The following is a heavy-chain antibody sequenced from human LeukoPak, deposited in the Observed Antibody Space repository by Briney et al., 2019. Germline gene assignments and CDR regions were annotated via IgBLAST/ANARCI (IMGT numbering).Heavy chain of an antibody. Sequence: GASVKVSCKASGYTFTGYYMHRVRQAPGQGLEWMGWINPNSGGTNYAQKFQGRVTMTRDTSITTAYMELSRLSSDDTAVYYCARHPGKVTNDWYFDLWGRGTLVTVSS. D-gene: IGHD4-23*01. CDR2: INPNSGGT. V-gene: IGHV1-2*02. CDR3: ARHPGKVTNDWYFDL. J-gene: IGHJ2*01. CDR1: GYTFTGYY.